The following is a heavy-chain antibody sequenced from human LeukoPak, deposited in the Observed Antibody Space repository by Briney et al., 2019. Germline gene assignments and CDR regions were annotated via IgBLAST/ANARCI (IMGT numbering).Heavy chain of an antibody. D-gene: IGHD6-13*01. J-gene: IGHJ4*02. V-gene: IGHV4-61*02. CDR3: ARATTAAGTEDYFDY. CDR2: IYTSGST. CDR1: GGSISSGSYY. Sequence: SQTLSLTCTVSGGSISSGSYYWGWIRQPAGKGLEWIGRIYTSGSTNYNPSLKSRVTISVDTSKNQFSLKLSSVTAADTAVYYCARATTAAGTEDYFDYWGQGTLVTVSS.